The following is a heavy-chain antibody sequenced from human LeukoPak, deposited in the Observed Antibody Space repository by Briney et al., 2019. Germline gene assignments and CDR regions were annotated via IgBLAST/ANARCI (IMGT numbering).Heavy chain of an antibody. V-gene: IGHV4-59*01. D-gene: IGHD6-13*01. Sequence: SETLSLTCSVSGVSISSYYWSWIRQPPGKGLELIGYIYYSGSTNYNPSLKSRVTISVDTSKNQFSLKLSSVTAADTAVYYCARGGGWRYSSSWYLDYWGQGTLVTVSS. J-gene: IGHJ4*02. CDR3: ARGGGWRYSSSWYLDY. CDR1: GVSISSYY. CDR2: IYYSGST.